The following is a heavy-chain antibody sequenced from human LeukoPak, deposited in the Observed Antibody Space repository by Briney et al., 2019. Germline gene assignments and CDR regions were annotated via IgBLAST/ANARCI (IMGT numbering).Heavy chain of an antibody. CDR1: GGTFISYA. Sequence: SVKVSCKASGGTFISYAISWVRQAPGQGLEWMGRIIPILGIANYAQKFQGRVTITADKSTSTAYMELSSLRSEDTAVYYCARDSGGSNYDYWGQGTLVTVSS. J-gene: IGHJ4*02. V-gene: IGHV1-69*04. CDR3: ARDSGGSNYDY. CDR2: IIPILGIA. D-gene: IGHD4-11*01.